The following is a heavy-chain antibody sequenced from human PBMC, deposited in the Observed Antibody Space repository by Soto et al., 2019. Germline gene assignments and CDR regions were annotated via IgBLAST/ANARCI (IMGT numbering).Heavy chain of an antibody. D-gene: IGHD6-19*01. CDR3: ARGASSGIAVAGYFDY. V-gene: IGHV3-21*01. J-gene: IGHJ4*02. Sequence: GGSLRLSCAASGFTFSSYSMNWVRQAPGKGLEWVSSISSSSSYIYYADSVKGRFTISRDNAKNSLYLQMNSLRAEDTAVYYCARGASSGIAVAGYFDYWGQGTLVTVSS. CDR2: ISSSSSYI. CDR1: GFTFSSYS.